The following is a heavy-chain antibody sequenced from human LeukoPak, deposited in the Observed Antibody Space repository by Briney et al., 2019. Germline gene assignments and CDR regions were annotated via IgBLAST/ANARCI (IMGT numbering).Heavy chain of an antibody. Sequence: PSETLSLTCTVSGGSISSYYWSWIRQPPGKGLEWIGYIYYSGSTNYNPSLKSRVTISVDTSKNQFSLKLSSVTAADTAVYYCARGFIVGYSSSWYWFDPWGQGTLVTVSS. CDR2: IYYSGST. CDR3: ARGFIVGYSSSWYWFDP. D-gene: IGHD6-13*01. V-gene: IGHV4-59*12. J-gene: IGHJ5*02. CDR1: GGSISSYY.